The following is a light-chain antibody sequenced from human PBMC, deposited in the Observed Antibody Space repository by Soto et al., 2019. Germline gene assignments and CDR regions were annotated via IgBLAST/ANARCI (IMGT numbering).Light chain of an antibody. V-gene: IGKV3-20*01. J-gene: IGKJ1*01. CDR3: QQYGSSPET. CDR2: GAS. CDR1: QTVSSNF. Sequence: EMVLTQSPDTLSVSPGERATLSCRASQTVSSNFLAWYQQRPGQAPRLLIYGASSRAAGIPDRFSGSGSGTDFTLTISRLEPEDLAVYYGQQYGSSPETFGQGTKVEIK.